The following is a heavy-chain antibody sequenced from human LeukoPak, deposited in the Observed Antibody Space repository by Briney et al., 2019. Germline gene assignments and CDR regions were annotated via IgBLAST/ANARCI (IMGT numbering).Heavy chain of an antibody. J-gene: IGHJ5*02. Sequence: SETLSLTCAVYGGSFSGYYWSWIRQPPGRGLEWIGEINHSGSTNYNPSLKSRVTISVDTSKNQFSLKLSSVTAADTAVYYCARHGLGTRYNWFDPWGQGTLVTVSS. V-gene: IGHV4-34*01. D-gene: IGHD1-1*01. CDR2: INHSGST. CDR3: ARHGLGTRYNWFDP. CDR1: GGSFSGYY.